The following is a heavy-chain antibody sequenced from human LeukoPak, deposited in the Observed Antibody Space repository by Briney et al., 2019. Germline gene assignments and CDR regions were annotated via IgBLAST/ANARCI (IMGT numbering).Heavy chain of an antibody. CDR3: TRAKHYYYDSSGYYQRGDDAFDV. Sequence: PGGSLRLSCAASGFTFSDHYMDWVRQAPGKGLEWVGRTRNKANSYTTEYAASVKGRLTISRDDSKNSLYLQMNSLKTEDAAVYYCTRAKHYYYDSSGYYQRGDDAFDVWGQGTMVTVSS. J-gene: IGHJ3*01. V-gene: IGHV3-72*01. D-gene: IGHD3-22*01. CDR1: GFTFSDHY. CDR2: TRNKANSYTT.